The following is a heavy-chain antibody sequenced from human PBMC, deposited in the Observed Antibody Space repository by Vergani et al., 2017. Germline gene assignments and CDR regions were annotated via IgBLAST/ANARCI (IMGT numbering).Heavy chain of an antibody. J-gene: IGHJ5*02. CDR1: GFIVSSNY. CDR3: ARDSGA. D-gene: IGHD3-10*01. Sequence: EVQLVESGGGLIQPGGSLRLSCVASGFIVSSNYMSWVRQAPGKGLEWVSVIYDSGSSDYADSVKGRFTISRDNSKNTLYLQMNSLRAEDTAVYYCARDSGAWGQGTLVTVSS. CDR2: IYDSGSS. V-gene: IGHV3-53*01.